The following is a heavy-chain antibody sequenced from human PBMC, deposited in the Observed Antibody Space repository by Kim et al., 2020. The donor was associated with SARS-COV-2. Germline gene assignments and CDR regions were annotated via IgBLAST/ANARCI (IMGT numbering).Heavy chain of an antibody. V-gene: IGHV3-66*01. CDR3: GRDTRGSGSYSYFDN. D-gene: IGHD3-10*01. J-gene: IGHJ4*02. Sequence: DSVKCRFTISRDHSKNTLYLQMNSLRAEATAVYYCGRDTRGSGSYSYFDNWGLGTVVTVSS.